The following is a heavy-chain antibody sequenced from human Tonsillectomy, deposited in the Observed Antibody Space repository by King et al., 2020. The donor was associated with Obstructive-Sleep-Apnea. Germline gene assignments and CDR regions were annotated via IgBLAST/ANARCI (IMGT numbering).Heavy chain of an antibody. D-gene: IGHD3-22*01. Sequence: QLVQSGAEVKKPGESLKISCKGSGYSFTSYWICWVRQMPGKGLEWMGIIYPGDSDTRYSPSFQGQVTISADKSISTAYLQWSSLKASDTAMYYCARLSWDYYDSSGYYGFYYFDYWGQGTLVTVSS. V-gene: IGHV5-51*01. CDR1: GYSFTSYW. CDR3: ARLSWDYYDSSGYYGFYYFDY. CDR2: IYPGDSDT. J-gene: IGHJ4*02.